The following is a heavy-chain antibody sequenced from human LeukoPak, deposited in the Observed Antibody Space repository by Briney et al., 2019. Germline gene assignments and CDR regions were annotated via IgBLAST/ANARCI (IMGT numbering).Heavy chain of an antibody. CDR3: TTDAGYSSRWYNY. CDR1: GFTFSSYA. Sequence: GGSLRLSCAASGFTFSSYAMHWVRQAPGKGLEWVGRIKSKTDGGTTDYAAPVKGRFTISRDHSKNTLYLQMNSLKTQDTAVYNCTTDAGYSSRWYNYWGQGTLVTVSS. J-gene: IGHJ4*02. CDR2: IKSKTDGGTT. D-gene: IGHD6-13*01. V-gene: IGHV3-15*01.